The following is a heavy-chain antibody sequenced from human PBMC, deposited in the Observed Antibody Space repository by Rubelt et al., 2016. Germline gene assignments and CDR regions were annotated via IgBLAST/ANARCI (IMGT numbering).Heavy chain of an antibody. CDR1: GGTFSSYA. Sequence: QVQLVQSGAEVKKPGSSVKVSCKASGGTFSSYAISWVRQAPGQGLEWMGRIIPILGIANYAQKFQGRVTITADKSTGTAYMELSSLRSADTAVYYCASSLPNLFGIAARDYYYYYGMDVWGQGTTVTVSS. CDR3: ASSLPNLFGIAARDYYYYYGMDV. CDR2: IIPILGIA. D-gene: IGHD6-6*01. V-gene: IGHV1-69*09. J-gene: IGHJ6*02.